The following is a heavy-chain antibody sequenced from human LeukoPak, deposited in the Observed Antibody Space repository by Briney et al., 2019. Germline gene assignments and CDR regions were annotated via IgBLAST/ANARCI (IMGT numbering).Heavy chain of an antibody. J-gene: IGHJ5*02. Sequence: PSETLSLTCTVSGGSISSYYWSWIRQPAGKGLEWIGRIYTSGSTNYSPSLKSRVTMSVDTSKNQFSLKLSSVTAADTAVYYCARDWTYSSSWQMNNWFGPWGQGTLVTVSS. CDR1: GGSISSYY. V-gene: IGHV4-4*07. CDR3: ARDWTYSSSWQMNNWFGP. CDR2: IYTSGST. D-gene: IGHD6-13*01.